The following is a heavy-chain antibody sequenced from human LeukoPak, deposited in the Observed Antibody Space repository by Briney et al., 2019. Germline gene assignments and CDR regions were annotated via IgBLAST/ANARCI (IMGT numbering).Heavy chain of an antibody. J-gene: IGHJ4*02. CDR1: GFTFSNYA. CDR2: IRGNGGST. Sequence: GGSLRLSCAASGFTFSNYAMSWVRQAPGKGLEWVSGIRGNGGSTYYADSVKGRFTISRDNSKNTLYLQMNSLRAEDTAIYYCAKDTGYYYDNAGYYFDYWGQGILVTVSS. V-gene: IGHV3-23*01. D-gene: IGHD3-22*01. CDR3: AKDTGYYYDNAGYYFDY.